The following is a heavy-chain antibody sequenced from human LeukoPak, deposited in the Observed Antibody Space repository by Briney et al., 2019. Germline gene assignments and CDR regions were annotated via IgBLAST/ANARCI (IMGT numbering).Heavy chain of an antibody. Sequence: SETLSLTCAVYGGSFSGYYWSWIRQPPGKGLEWIGEINHSGSTNYNPSLKSRVTISVDTSKNQFSLKLSSVTAADTAVYYCARIIGNSSWYVLKPWGQGTLVTVSS. CDR2: INHSGST. CDR3: ARIIGNSSWYVLKP. D-gene: IGHD6-13*01. V-gene: IGHV4-34*01. J-gene: IGHJ4*02. CDR1: GGSFSGYY.